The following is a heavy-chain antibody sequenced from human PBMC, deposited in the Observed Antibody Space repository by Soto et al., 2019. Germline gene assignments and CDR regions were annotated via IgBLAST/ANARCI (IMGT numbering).Heavy chain of an antibody. CDR3: AREGGGEQLNYAMDV. V-gene: IGHV1-69*12. CDR1: GGTLSRSA. D-gene: IGHD1-1*01. Sequence: QVQLVQSGAEVKKPGSPVKVSCKASGGTLSRSAINWVRQAPGQGLEWMGGIIPIFGTTDYAQKFQGRVTITADEWANTVYMEMSGLRFEDTAVYYCAREGGGEQLNYAMDVWGQGTTITVSS. CDR2: IIPIFGTT. J-gene: IGHJ6*02.